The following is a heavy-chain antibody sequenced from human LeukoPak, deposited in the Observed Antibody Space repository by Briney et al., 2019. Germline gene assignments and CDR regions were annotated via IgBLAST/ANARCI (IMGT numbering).Heavy chain of an antibody. D-gene: IGHD3-16*01. V-gene: IGHV3-7*03. Sequence: GALRLSCAASGFTFSSYWMNWARQAPGKGLEWVASINHNGNVNYYVDSVKGRFTISRDNAKNSLYLQMSNLRAEDTAVYFCARGGGLDVWGQGATVTVSS. J-gene: IGHJ6*02. CDR3: ARGGGLDV. CDR1: GFTFSSYW. CDR2: INHNGNVN.